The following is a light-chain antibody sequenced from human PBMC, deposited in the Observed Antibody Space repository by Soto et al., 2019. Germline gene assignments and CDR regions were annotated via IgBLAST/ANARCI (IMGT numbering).Light chain of an antibody. CDR1: SSDLDDYDY. CDR3: SSFAGSPVV. CDR2: EVS. V-gene: IGLV2-8*01. Sequence: QSVLTQPPSASGSPGQSVTISCTGTSSDLDDYDYVSWYQQHPGKAPKLLIYEVSKRPSGVPDRFSGSRSGNTASLTVSGLQAEDEADYYCSSFAGSPVVFGGGTKLTVL. J-gene: IGLJ2*01.